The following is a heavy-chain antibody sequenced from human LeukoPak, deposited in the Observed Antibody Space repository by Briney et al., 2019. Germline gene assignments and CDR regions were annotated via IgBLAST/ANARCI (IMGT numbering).Heavy chain of an antibody. V-gene: IGHV3-9*01. D-gene: IGHD6-13*01. Sequence: PGGSLRLSCAASGFTVSSNYMSWVRQAPGKGLEWVSGISWNSGSIGYADSVKGRFTISRDNAKNSLYLQMNSLRAEDTALYYCAKDIRSSSWYGMDVWGQGTTVTVSS. J-gene: IGHJ6*02. CDR2: ISWNSGSI. CDR1: GFTVSSNY. CDR3: AKDIRSSSWYGMDV.